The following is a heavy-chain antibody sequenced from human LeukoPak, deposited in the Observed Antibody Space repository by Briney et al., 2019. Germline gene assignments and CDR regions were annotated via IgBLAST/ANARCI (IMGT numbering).Heavy chain of an antibody. Sequence: GGPLRLSCAASGFTFSTSWMHWVRQASGKGLEWVSHVSTDGSTTAYAGSVKGPFTISRENAKNTVYLQMNSLRAEDTAVYYCARSIGYVESWGQGTLVTVSS. CDR1: GFTFSTSW. V-gene: IGHV3-74*01. CDR3: ARSIGYVES. CDR2: VSTDGSTT. J-gene: IGHJ5*02. D-gene: IGHD5-18*01.